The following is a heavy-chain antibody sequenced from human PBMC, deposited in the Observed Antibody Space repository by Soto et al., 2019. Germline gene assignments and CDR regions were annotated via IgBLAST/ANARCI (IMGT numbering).Heavy chain of an antibody. J-gene: IGHJ4*02. V-gene: IGHV3-30*18. D-gene: IGHD5-12*01. Sequence: QVQLVESGGGMVQPGRSLRLSCAASGFTFSSYGMHWVRQAPGKRLEWVAIISVDGSTKHYVDSVKGRFTVSRDNSKNTLYVELNSLRAEDTAVYYCAKSQERGGNDLKVDHWGQGTLVTVSS. CDR3: AKSQERGGNDLKVDH. CDR2: ISVDGSTK. CDR1: GFTFSSYG.